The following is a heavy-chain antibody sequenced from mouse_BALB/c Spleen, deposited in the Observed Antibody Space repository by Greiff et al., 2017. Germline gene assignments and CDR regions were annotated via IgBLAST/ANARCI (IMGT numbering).Heavy chain of an antibody. Sequence: VQLQQSGPGLVAPSQSLSITCTVSGFSLTSYGVHWVRQPPGKGLEWLGVIWAGGSTNYNSALMSRLSISKDNSKSQVFLKMNSLQTDDTAMYYCARDYYGSSYGGAMDYWGQGTSVTVSS. CDR1: GFSLTSYG. CDR2: IWAGGST. V-gene: IGHV2-9*02. J-gene: IGHJ4*01. CDR3: ARDYYGSSYGGAMDY. D-gene: IGHD1-1*01.